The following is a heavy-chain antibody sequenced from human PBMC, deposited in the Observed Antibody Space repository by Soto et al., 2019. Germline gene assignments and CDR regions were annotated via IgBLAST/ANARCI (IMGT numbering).Heavy chain of an antibody. CDR3: AKVASSSSSYYYYYGMDV. CDR2: ISGSGGST. Sequence: GSLRLSCAASGFTFSSYAMSWVRQAPGKGLEWVSAISGSGGSTYYADSVKGRFTISRDNSKNTLYLQMNSLRAEDTAVYYCAKVASSSSSYYYYYGMDVWGQGTTVTVSS. CDR1: GFTFSSYA. D-gene: IGHD6-6*01. V-gene: IGHV3-23*01. J-gene: IGHJ6*02.